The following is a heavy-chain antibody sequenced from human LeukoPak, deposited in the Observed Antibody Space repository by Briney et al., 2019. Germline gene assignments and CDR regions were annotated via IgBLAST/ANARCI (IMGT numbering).Heavy chain of an antibody. CDR2: IYTSGST. V-gene: IGHV4-61*02. Sequence: PSETLSLTCTVSGGSISSGSYYWSCIRQPAGKGLEWIGRIYTSGSTNYNPSLKSRVTISVDTSKNQFSLKLSSVTAADTAVYYCARESWWQQLPGLYYYYYYMDVWGKGTTVTISS. J-gene: IGHJ6*03. D-gene: IGHD6-13*01. CDR1: GGSISSGSYY. CDR3: ARESWWQQLPGLYYYYYYMDV.